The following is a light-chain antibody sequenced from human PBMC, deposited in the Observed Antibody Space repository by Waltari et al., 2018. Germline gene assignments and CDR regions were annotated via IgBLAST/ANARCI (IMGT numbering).Light chain of an antibody. CDR2: GAS. V-gene: IGKV3-20*01. Sequence: EIVLTQSPGTLSLSPGDSATLSWRASQSVSSSYLAWYQQKPGQAPRLLIYGASSRATGIPDRFSGSGSGTDFTLTISRLGPEDFAVYYCQQYATSPGAFGQGTKVEIK. CDR1: QSVSSSY. CDR3: QQYATSPGA. J-gene: IGKJ1*01.